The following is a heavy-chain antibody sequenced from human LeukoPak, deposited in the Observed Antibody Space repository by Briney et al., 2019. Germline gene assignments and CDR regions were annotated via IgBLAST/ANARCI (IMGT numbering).Heavy chain of an antibody. D-gene: IGHD1-26*01. J-gene: IGHJ4*02. V-gene: IGHV4-34*01. Sequence: SETLSLTCAVYGGSFSGYYWSWIRQPPGKGLEWIGSIYYSGSTYYNPSLKSRVTISVDTSKNQFSLKLSSVTAADTAVYYCARDEAGSSVSFDYWGQGTLVTVSS. CDR2: IYYSGST. CDR3: ARDEAGSSVSFDY. CDR1: GGSFSGYY.